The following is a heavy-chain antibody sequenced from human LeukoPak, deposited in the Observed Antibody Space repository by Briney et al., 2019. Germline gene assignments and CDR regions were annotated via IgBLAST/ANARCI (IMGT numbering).Heavy chain of an antibody. CDR1: GGTFSSYA. D-gene: IGHD3-22*01. J-gene: IGHJ4*02. CDR2: IIPIFGTA. Sequence: SVNVSCKASGGTFSSYAISWVRQAPGQGLEWMGGIIPIFGTANYAQKFQGRVTITADESTSTAYMELSSLRSEDTAVYYCARDFTTHYYDSSGYLTFDYWGQGTLVTVSS. CDR3: ARDFTTHYYDSSGYLTFDY. V-gene: IGHV1-69*01.